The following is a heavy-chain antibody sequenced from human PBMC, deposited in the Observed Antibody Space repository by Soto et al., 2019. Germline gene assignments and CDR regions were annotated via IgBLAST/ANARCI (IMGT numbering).Heavy chain of an antibody. CDR2: ISYSSTSM. D-gene: IGHD3-10*01. CDR3: GGARGAANYFDH. J-gene: IGHJ4*02. CDR1: GFTFRSYS. Sequence: EVQLVESGGGLVKPGGSLRLSCAASGFTFRSYSMNWVRQAPGKGLEWVAYISYSSTSMYYADSLKGRFTISRDNAKNSLFLQINTLRAEGQGVYYWGGARGAANYFDHWGQGTLVTGSS. V-gene: IGHV3-21*01.